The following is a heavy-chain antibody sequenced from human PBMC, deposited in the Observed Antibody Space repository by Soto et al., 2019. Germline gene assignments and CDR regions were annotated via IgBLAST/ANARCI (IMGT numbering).Heavy chain of an antibody. V-gene: IGHV4-61*01. CDR3: AREREYCGGDCYPAHFDY. Sequence: SETLSLTCPVSGGSVSSGSYYWSWIRQPPGKGLEWIGYIYYSGSTNYNPSLKSRVTISVDTSKNQFSLKLSSVTAADTAVYYCAREREYCGGDCYPAHFDYWGQGTLVTVSS. CDR1: GGSVSSGSYY. CDR2: IYYSGST. D-gene: IGHD2-21*02. J-gene: IGHJ4*02.